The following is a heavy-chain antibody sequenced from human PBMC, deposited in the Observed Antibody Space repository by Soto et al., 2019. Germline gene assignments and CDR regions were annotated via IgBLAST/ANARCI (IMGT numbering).Heavy chain of an antibody. CDR3: AKDGTTGPYYYYGMDV. CDR2: ISWNSGSI. D-gene: IGHD1-7*01. CDR1: GFTFDDYA. J-gene: IGHJ6*02. V-gene: IGHV3-9*01. Sequence: GGSLRLSCAASGFTFDDYAMHWVRQAPGKGLEWVSGISWNSGSIGYADSVKGRFTISRDNAKNSLYLQMNSLRAEDTALYYCAKDGTTGPYYYYGMDVWGQGTTVTVS.